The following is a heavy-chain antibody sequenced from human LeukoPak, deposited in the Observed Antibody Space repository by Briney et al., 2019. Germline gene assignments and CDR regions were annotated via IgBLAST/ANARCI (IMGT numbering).Heavy chain of an antibody. V-gene: IGHV3-7*01. CDR2: IKEDGGEK. CDR1: GFTFSSYW. J-gene: IGHJ2*01. D-gene: IGHD6-19*01. Sequence: GGSLRLFCAASGFTFSSYWMSWVRQAPGKGLEWVANIKEDGGEKYYVDSVKGRFTISRDSAKNSLYLQMNSLRAEDTTLYYCARKITVAGINWYFDLWGRGTLVTVSS. CDR3: ARKITVAGINWYFDL.